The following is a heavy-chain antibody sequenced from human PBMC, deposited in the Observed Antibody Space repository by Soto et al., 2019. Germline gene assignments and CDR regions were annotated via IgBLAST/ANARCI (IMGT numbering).Heavy chain of an antibody. CDR1: GGSISSGGHY. J-gene: IGHJ4*02. CDR2: IYYSGST. Sequence: QVQLQESGPGLVKPSQTLSLTCTVSGGSISSGGHYWSWIRQHPGKGLEWIGYIYYSGSTYYNPSLKSRVSISVDTSKNQSSLQLSSVTAADTAVYYCATSSWTQLRTDYWGQGNLVTVSS. CDR3: ATSSWTQLRTDY. V-gene: IGHV4-31*03. D-gene: IGHD5-18*01.